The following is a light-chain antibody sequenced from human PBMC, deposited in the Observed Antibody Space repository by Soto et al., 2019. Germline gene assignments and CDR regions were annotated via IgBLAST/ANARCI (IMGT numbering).Light chain of an antibody. J-gene: IGKJ1*01. CDR2: VAS. CDR1: QSVSSSY. Sequence: EIVLTQSPGTLSLSPGDRATLSCRASQSVSSSYLAWYQQKPGQAPRLLIYVASSRATGIPDRFSGSGSGTDFTLTISRLEPEDFAVYYCQQYGSSLWTFGQGTKVEIK. CDR3: QQYGSSLWT. V-gene: IGKV3-20*01.